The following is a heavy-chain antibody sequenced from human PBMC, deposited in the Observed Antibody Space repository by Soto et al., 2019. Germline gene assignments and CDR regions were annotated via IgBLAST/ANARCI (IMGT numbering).Heavy chain of an antibody. V-gene: IGHV3-9*01. J-gene: IGHJ6*02. CDR3: AKGQLAYYYYCGMDV. CDR1: GFTFDDYA. CDR2: ISWNSGSI. Sequence: GGSLRLSCAASGFTFDDYAMHWVRQAPGKGLEWVSGISWNSGSIGYADSVKGRFTISRDNAKNSLYLQMNSLRAEDTALYYCAKGQLAYYYYCGMDVWGQGTTVTVSS. D-gene: IGHD6-13*01.